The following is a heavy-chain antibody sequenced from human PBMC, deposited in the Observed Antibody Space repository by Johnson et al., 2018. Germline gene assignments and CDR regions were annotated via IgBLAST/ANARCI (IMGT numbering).Heavy chain of an antibody. V-gene: IGHV4-59*11. CDR3: ARESFSMRTGNDGFDL. CDR1: GVSLSLHQ. D-gene: IGHD2/OR15-2a*01. Sequence: QVQLQESGPGLVEPSETLSLICTVSGVSLSLHQWDWIRQAPGKGLEWIGVIYEDGSTNYNPSLKRRVTISVDRSKNQFPLKLTSATAADTAVYYCARESFSMRTGNDGFDLWGQGTKVNVSS. J-gene: IGHJ3*01. CDR2: IYEDGST.